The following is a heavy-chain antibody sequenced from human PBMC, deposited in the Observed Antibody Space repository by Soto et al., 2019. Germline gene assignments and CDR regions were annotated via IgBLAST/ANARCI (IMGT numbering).Heavy chain of an antibody. CDR3: ARTSVVNSLEY. CDR1: GYSFSTYN. Sequence: QVQLVQSGPEVKKPGASVKVSCKASGYSFSTYNISWVRQAPGKGLEWMGRISNYNGNTDYAQKFEGRLVMTTETSTTTAYLELTSLTSDDAAVYYCARTSVVNSLEYWGQGTLVSVSS. D-gene: IGHD4-17*01. V-gene: IGHV1-18*01. J-gene: IGHJ4*02. CDR2: ISNYNGNT.